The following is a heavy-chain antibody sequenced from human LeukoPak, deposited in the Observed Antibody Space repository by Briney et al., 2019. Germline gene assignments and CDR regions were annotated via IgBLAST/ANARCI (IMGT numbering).Heavy chain of an antibody. J-gene: IGHJ4*02. CDR2: INHSGST. CDR3: ARGWRNNPPHDY. Sequence: SETLSLTCAVYGGSFSGYYWSWIRQPPGKGLEWIGEINHSGSTNYNPSLKSRVTISVDTSKNQFSLELSSVTAADTAVYYCARGWRNNPPHDYWGQGTLVTVSS. D-gene: IGHD1-14*01. V-gene: IGHV4-34*01. CDR1: GGSFSGYY.